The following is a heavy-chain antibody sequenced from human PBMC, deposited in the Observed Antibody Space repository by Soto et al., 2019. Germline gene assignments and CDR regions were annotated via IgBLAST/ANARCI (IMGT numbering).Heavy chain of an antibody. CDR3: ARGGYDYVWGSYRYAAGGFDP. D-gene: IGHD3-16*02. J-gene: IGHJ5*02. CDR2: IIPIFGTA. Sequence: ASVKVSCKASGGTFSSYAISWVRQAPGQGLEWMGGIIPIFGTANYAQKLQGRVTITADKSTSTAYMELSSLRSEDTAVYYCARGGYDYVWGSYRYAAGGFDPWGQGTLVTVSS. CDR1: GGTFSSYA. V-gene: IGHV1-69*06.